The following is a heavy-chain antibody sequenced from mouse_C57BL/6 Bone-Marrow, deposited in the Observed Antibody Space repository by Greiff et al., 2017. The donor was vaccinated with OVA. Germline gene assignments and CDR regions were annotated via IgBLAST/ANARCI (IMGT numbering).Heavy chain of an antibody. D-gene: IGHD1-1*01. CDR2: ISYDGSN. V-gene: IGHV3-6*01. CDR1: GYSITSGYY. Sequence: VQLQQSGPGLVKPSQSLSLTCSVTGYSITSGYYWNWIRQFPGNKLEWMGYISYDGSNNYNPSLKNRISITRDTSKNQFFLKLNSVTTEDTATYYCALLLRYWGQGTLVTVSA. J-gene: IGHJ3*01. CDR3: ALLLRY.